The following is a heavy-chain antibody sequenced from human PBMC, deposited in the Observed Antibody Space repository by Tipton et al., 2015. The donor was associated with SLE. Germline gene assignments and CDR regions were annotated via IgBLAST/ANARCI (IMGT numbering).Heavy chain of an antibody. Sequence: LRLSCAASGFMFENYGMIWVRQPPGKGLEWIGYISDGGDTNYNPSLKSRVTISVDPAKNEFSLKLTSVTAADTAVYYCARGKLTWRGAIIGADVWGQGTTVNVSS. CDR1: GFMFENYG. J-gene: IGHJ6*02. CDR3: ARGKLTWRGAIIGADV. D-gene: IGHD2-15*01. V-gene: IGHV4-59*08. CDR2: ISDGGDT.